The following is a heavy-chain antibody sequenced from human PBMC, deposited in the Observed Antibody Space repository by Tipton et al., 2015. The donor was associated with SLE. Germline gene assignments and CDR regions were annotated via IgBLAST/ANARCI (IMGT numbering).Heavy chain of an antibody. CDR1: GGSISSYY. CDR3: ARAGAGYYYYYYTDV. V-gene: IGHV4-59*01. CDR2: IYYSGST. Sequence: TLSLTCTASGGSISSYYWSWIRQPPGKGLEWIGYIYYSGSTNYNPSLKSRVTISVDTSKNQFSLKLSSVTAADTAVYYCARAGAGYYYYYYTDVWGKGTTVTVSS. J-gene: IGHJ6*03.